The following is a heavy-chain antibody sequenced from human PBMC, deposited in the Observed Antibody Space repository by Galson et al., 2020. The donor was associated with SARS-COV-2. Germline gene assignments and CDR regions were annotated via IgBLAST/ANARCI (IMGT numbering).Heavy chain of an antibody. J-gene: IGHJ4*02. CDR2: IYYTGST. CDR3: ARTYYDFRTGSDFLYFDY. CDR1: DGSISSFY. Sequence: SETLSLTCTVSDGSISSFYWSWIRQPPGKGLEWIGYIYYTGSTNYNPSLKSRVTISLDTSKKQFSLKLSSVTAADTAVYFCARTYYDFRTGSDFLYFDYWGQGTLVTVSS. D-gene: IGHD3-3*01. V-gene: IGHV4-59*08.